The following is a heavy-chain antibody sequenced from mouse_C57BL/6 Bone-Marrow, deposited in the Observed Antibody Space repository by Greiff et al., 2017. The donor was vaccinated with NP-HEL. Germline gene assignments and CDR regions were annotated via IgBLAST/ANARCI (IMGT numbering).Heavy chain of an antibody. CDR2: ISNLAYSI. V-gene: IGHV5-15*01. CDR1: GFTFSDYG. J-gene: IGHJ3*01. Sequence: EVMLVESGGGLVQPGGSLKLSCAASGFTFSDYGMAWVRQAPRKGPEWVAFISNLAYSIYYADTVTGRFTISRENAKNTLYLEMSSLRSEDTAMYYCASHYGSSPFAYWGQGTLVTVSA. D-gene: IGHD1-1*01. CDR3: ASHYGSSPFAY.